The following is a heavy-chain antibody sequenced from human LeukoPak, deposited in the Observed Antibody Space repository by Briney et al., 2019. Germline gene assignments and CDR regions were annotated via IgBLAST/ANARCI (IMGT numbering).Heavy chain of an antibody. CDR3: ARVRGGSSWDLDY. Sequence: GGSLRLSCAGSGFTLSEHYMDWVRQAPGKGLEWVGRIRNKAYSYSTEYAASVKGRFTISRDDSKNSLYLQMNSLKIEDTALYYCARVRGGSSWDLDYWGQGTLVTVPS. CDR1: GFTLSEHY. CDR2: IRNKAYSYST. D-gene: IGHD6-6*01. J-gene: IGHJ4*02. V-gene: IGHV3-72*01.